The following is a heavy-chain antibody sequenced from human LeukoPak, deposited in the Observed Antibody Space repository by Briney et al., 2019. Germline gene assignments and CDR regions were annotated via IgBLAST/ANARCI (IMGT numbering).Heavy chain of an antibody. CDR1: RFTFNSYH. CDR3: ARDWYHAIDY. J-gene: IGHJ4*02. Sequence: GGSLRLSCAASRFTFNSYHMNWVRQAPGKGLEWVSSITSSSSYTYYAESVKGRFTISRDNAKNTLYLQMNSLRAEDTAVYYCARDWYHAIDYWGQGALVTVSS. CDR2: ITSSSSYT. D-gene: IGHD2-2*01. V-gene: IGHV3-21*01.